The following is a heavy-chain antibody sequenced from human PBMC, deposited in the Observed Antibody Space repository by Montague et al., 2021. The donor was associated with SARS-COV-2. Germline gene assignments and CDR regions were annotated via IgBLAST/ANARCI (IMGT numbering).Heavy chain of an antibody. CDR1: GDSISHSSFY. CDR3: ARHTVFCTSTSCFQGPPLSFDMDV. CDR2: IYYSGSS. Sequence: SETLSLTCSVSGDSISHSSFYWGWIRQPPGKGLEWIGRIYYSGSSSYNPSLKSRVTISIDTSKNQFSLELSSVTAADTAVYYCARHTVFCTSTSCFQGPPLSFDMDVWGKGTTVTVSS. V-gene: IGHV4-39*01. D-gene: IGHD2-2*01. J-gene: IGHJ6*03.